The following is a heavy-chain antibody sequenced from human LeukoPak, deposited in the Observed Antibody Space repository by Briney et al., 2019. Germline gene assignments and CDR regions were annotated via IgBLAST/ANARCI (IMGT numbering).Heavy chain of an antibody. D-gene: IGHD6-19*01. CDR2: IDSSSRTI. Sequence: GGSLRLSCAASEFTFSSYNMNWVRQAPGKGLQWVSYIDSSSRTICYADSVKGRFTISRDNAKNSLYLQMNSLRAEDTAVYYCAKTRGWYSGYYFYYMDVWGKGTTVTVSS. V-gene: IGHV3-48*01. J-gene: IGHJ6*03. CDR1: EFTFSSYN. CDR3: AKTRGWYSGYYFYYMDV.